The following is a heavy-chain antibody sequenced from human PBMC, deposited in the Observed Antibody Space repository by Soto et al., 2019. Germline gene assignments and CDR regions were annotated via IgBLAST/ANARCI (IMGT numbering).Heavy chain of an antibody. V-gene: IGHV4-30-4*01. Sequence: PSETLSLTCTVSGGSISSGDYYWSWIRQPPGKGLEWIGYIYYSGSTYYNPSLKSRVTISVDTSKNQFSLKLSSVTAADTAVYYCDRDRRIAASPCEFDYWGQANMVTVSS. D-gene: IGHD6-6*01. J-gene: IGHJ4*02. CDR2: IYYSGST. CDR1: GGSISSGDYY. CDR3: DRDRRIAASPCEFDY.